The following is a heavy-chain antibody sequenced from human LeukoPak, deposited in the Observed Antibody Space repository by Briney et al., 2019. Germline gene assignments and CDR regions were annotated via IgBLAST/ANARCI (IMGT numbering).Heavy chain of an antibody. V-gene: IGHV3-74*01. D-gene: IGHD5-12*01. CDR2: IKSDGSST. Sequence: GGSLRLSCAASGFSFSTYWMHWVRQAPGKGLVWVSHIKSDGSSTYYADSVKGRFTISRDNAKNTLYLQMNSLRAEDTAVYYCARDRGYTQDYWGQGTLVTVFS. CDR3: ARDRGYTQDY. J-gene: IGHJ4*02. CDR1: GFSFSTYW.